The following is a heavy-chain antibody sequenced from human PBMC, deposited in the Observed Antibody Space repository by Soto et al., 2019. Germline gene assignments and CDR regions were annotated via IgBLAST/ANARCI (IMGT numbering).Heavy chain of an antibody. J-gene: IGHJ6*02. V-gene: IGHV3-48*03. D-gene: IGHD3-22*01. CDR3: ASSTTYYYDSSGYLTANYYYYGMDV. CDR1: GFTFSSYE. Sequence: GGSLRLSCAASGFTFSSYEMNWVRQAPGKGLEWVSYISSSGSTIYYADSVKGRFTISRDNAKNSLYLQMNSLRAEDTAVYYCASSTTYYYDSSGYLTANYYYYGMDVWGQGTTLTVSS. CDR2: ISSSGSTI.